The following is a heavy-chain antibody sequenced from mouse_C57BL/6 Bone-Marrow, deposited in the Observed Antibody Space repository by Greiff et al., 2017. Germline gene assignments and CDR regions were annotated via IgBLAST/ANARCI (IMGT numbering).Heavy chain of an antibody. CDR1: GFTFSSYA. CDR3: AREGWDVDY. Sequence: EVQRVESGGGLVKPGGSLKLSCAASGFTFSSYAMSWVRQTPEKRLEWVATISDGGSYTYYPDNVKGRFTISRDNAKNNLYLQMSHLKSEDTAMYYCAREGWDVDYWGQGTTLTVSS. CDR2: ISDGGSYT. V-gene: IGHV5-4*01. J-gene: IGHJ2*01. D-gene: IGHD4-1*01.